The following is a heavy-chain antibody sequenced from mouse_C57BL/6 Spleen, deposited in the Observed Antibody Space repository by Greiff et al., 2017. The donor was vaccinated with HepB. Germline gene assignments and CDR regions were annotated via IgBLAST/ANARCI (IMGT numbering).Heavy chain of an antibody. V-gene: IGHV8-12*01. CDR3: ARSATVVATLYWYFDV. CDR1: GFSLSTSGMG. J-gene: IGHJ1*03. CDR2: IYWDDDK. D-gene: IGHD1-1*01. Sequence: QVQLKESGPGLLQSSQTLSLTCSFSGFSLSTSGMGVSWIRQPSGKGLEWLAHIYWDDDKRYNPSLKSRLTISKDTSRNQVFLKIISVDTADTATYYCARSATVVATLYWYFDVWGTGTTVTVSS.